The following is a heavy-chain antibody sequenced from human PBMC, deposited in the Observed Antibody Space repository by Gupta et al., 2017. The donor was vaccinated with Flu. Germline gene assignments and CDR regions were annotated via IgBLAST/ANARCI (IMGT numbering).Heavy chain of an antibody. CDR2: VYYNGNT. Sequence: ISNSNTYWAWSRQPPGKGLEWIGSVYYNGNTYYRPSLRSQFTISIDTSKNQFSLKSTSVTAADTAVYYCVRETSGTSWVDPWGQGIVVTVSS. J-gene: IGHJ5*02. CDR1: ISNSNTY. CDR3: VRETSGTSWVDP. D-gene: IGHD6-13*01. V-gene: IGHV4-39*01.